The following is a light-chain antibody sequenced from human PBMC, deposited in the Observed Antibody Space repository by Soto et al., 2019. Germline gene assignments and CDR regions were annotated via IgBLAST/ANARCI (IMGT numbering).Light chain of an antibody. Sequence: EIVMTQSPGALSVSPGERATLSCRASQSVSSNLAWYQQKPGQAPRLLIYGASTRATGIPARFSGSGSGTEFALTISSLQSEDFAFYYCQQYSTWPRTFCQGTKVDIK. J-gene: IGKJ1*01. CDR1: QSVSSN. CDR2: GAS. V-gene: IGKV3-15*01. CDR3: QQYSTWPRT.